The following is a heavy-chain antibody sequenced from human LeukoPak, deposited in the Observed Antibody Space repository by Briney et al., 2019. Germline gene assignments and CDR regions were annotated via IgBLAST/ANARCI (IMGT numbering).Heavy chain of an antibody. V-gene: IGHV1-46*01. J-gene: IGHJ5*02. CDR1: GYTFTSYY. CDR2: INPSGGST. Sequence: ASVKVSCKASGYTFTSYYMHWVRQAPGQGLEWMGIINPSGGSTSYAQKFQGRVTMTRDTSISTAYMELSRLRSDDTAVYYCARVIAAASTNLNWFDPWGQGTLVTVSS. CDR3: ARVIAAASTNLNWFDP. D-gene: IGHD6-13*01.